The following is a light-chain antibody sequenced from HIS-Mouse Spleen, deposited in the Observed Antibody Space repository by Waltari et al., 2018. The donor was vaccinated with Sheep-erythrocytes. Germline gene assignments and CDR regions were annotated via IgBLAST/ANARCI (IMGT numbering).Light chain of an antibody. J-gene: IGLJ3*02. CDR3: SSYTSSSTLEV. CDR2: DVS. CDR1: SSDVGGYNY. V-gene: IGLV2-14*03. Sequence: QPASVSGSPGQSISISCTGTSSDVGGYNYVSWYQQHPGKAPKLMIYDVSHRPSGVSNRFSGSKSGNTASLTISGLQAEDEADYYCSSYTSSSTLEVFGGGTKLTVL.